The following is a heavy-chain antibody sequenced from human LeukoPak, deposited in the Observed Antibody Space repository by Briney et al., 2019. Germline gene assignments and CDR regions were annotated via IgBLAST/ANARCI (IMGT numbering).Heavy chain of an antibody. Sequence: GGSLRLSCAVSGFTFSTYAMHWVRQVPVKGLEWVAVISYDGGNKYYADSVRGRFTISRDNSKNTLFLQMNSLRAEDTAVYYCARDFALTGPVHAFDIWGQGTMVTVSS. CDR2: ISYDGGNK. CDR1: GFTFSTYA. D-gene: IGHD7-27*01. CDR3: ARDFALTGPVHAFDI. V-gene: IGHV3-30*14. J-gene: IGHJ3*02.